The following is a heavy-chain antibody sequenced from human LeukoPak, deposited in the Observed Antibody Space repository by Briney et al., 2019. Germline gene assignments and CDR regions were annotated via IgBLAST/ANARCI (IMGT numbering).Heavy chain of an antibody. Sequence: GGSLRLSCAASGFTFSSYAMSWVRQAPGKGLEWVSAISGSGGSTYYADSVKGRFTISRDNSKNTLYPQMNSLRAEDTAVYYCAKGQDQYGGYAAFDYWGQGTLVTVSS. CDR1: GFTFSSYA. D-gene: IGHD5-12*01. CDR2: ISGSGGST. J-gene: IGHJ4*02. CDR3: AKGQDQYGGYAAFDY. V-gene: IGHV3-23*01.